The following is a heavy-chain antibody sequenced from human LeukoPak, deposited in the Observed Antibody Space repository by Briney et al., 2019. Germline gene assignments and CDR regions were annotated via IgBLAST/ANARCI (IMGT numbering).Heavy chain of an antibody. CDR1: GYTFTSYY. Sequence: ASVKVSCKASGYTFTSYYMHWVRQAPGQGLEWMGIINPSGGSTSYAQKFQGRVTMTRDTSTSTAYMELRSLRSDDTAVYYCARWGGDIVVVVAANNWFDPWGQGTLVTVSS. D-gene: IGHD2-15*01. V-gene: IGHV1-46*01. J-gene: IGHJ5*02. CDR2: INPSGGST. CDR3: ARWGGDIVVVVAANNWFDP.